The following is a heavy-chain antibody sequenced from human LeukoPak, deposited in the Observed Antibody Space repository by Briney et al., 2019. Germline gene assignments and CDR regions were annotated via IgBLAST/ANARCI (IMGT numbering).Heavy chain of an antibody. J-gene: IGHJ4*02. Sequence: GGSLRLSCAASGFTFSSYSMNWVRQAPGKGLEWVSSISTSSSYIYYADSVKGRFTISRDNTKNSLYLQMNSLRAEDTAVYYCARGNGHGDYAADYWGQGTLVTVSS. V-gene: IGHV3-21*01. CDR1: GFTFSSYS. D-gene: IGHD4-17*01. CDR2: ISTSSSYI. CDR3: ARGNGHGDYAADY.